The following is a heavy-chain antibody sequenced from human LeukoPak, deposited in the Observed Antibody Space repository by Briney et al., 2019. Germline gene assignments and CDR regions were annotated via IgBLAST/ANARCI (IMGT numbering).Heavy chain of an antibody. J-gene: IGHJ4*02. V-gene: IGHV3-30*04. CDR1: GFTFSSYA. Sequence: GGSLRLSCAASGFTFSSYAMHWVRQDPGKGLEGVAVISNDGDNKYNADSVKGRFTISRDNSKSTLYLQMNSLRAEDTAVYYCARVIAAAGSLRFDYWGQGTLVTVSS. D-gene: IGHD6-13*01. CDR2: ISNDGDNK. CDR3: ARVIAAAGSLRFDY.